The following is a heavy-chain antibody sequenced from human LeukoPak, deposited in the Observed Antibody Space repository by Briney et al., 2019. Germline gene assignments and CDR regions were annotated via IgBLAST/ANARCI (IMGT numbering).Heavy chain of an antibody. CDR3: ARTAGFVEMATSPPDY. V-gene: IGHV1-2*02. CDR2: INPNSGGT. CDR1: GYTFTGYY. Sequence: ASVKVSCKASGYTFTGYYTHWVRQAPGQGLEWMGWINPNSGGTNYAQKFQGRVTMTRDTSISTAYMELSRLRSDDAAVYYCARTAGFVEMATSPPDYWGQGTLVTASS. J-gene: IGHJ4*02. D-gene: IGHD5-24*01.